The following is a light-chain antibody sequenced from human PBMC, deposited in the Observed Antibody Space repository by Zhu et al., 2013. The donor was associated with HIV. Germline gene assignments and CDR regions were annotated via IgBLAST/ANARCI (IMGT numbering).Light chain of an antibody. CDR2: GAS. CDR1: QDISSY. CDR3: LQYQSYPLS. Sequence: AIRMTQSPSSLSASTGDRVTITCRASQDISSYLAWYQQRPGESPKLLIYGASTLHAGVPSRFSGSGSGTDFTLTISCLQSEDFGSYYCLQYQSYPLSFGGGTKVEIK. V-gene: IGKV1-8*01. J-gene: IGKJ4*01.